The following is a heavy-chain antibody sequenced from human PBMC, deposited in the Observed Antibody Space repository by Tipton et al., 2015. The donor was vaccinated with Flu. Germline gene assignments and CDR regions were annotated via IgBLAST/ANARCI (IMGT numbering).Heavy chain of an antibody. CDR3: ARGNSGRRVGDPYYGLDV. V-gene: IGHV4-59*01. CDR1: GGSISNYY. Sequence: TLSLTCTVSGGSISNYYWNWIRQPPGKGLEWIGYIHYSGTTNYNPSLKSRVTISVDTSKSHFSLKLTSVTAADTAVYYCARGNSGRRVGDPYYGLDVWGQGTTVTVSS. CDR2: IHYSGTT. D-gene: IGHD5-12*01. J-gene: IGHJ6*02.